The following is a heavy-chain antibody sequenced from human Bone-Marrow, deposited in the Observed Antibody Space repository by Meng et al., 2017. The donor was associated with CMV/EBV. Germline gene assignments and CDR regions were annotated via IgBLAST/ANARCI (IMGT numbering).Heavy chain of an antibody. CDR3: AREGIVVVPAANDAFDI. CDR2: IYYSGST. V-gene: IGHV4-59*01. J-gene: IGHJ3*02. CDR1: GGSISSYY. Sequence: SETLSLTCTVSGGSISSYYWSWIRQPPGKGLEWIGYIYYSGSTNYNPSLKSRVTISVDTSKNQFSLKLSSVTAADTAVYYCAREGIVVVPAANDAFDIWGQGTMVTVSS. D-gene: IGHD2-2*01.